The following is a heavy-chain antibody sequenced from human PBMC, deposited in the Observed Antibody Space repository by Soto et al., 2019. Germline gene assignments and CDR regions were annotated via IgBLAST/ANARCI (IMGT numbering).Heavy chain of an antibody. J-gene: IGHJ5*02. CDR1: GGSMSSYY. V-gene: IGHV4-4*07. Sequence: SETLSLTCTVSGGSMSSYYWTWIRQPAGKGLEWIGRVYSSGGTHYNPSLKGRVTISLDTSKNQFSLRLLSVTDADTAVYYCARGQRFSDWFDPWGQGTLVTVSS. CDR3: ARGQRFSDWFDP. CDR2: VYSSGGT. D-gene: IGHD3-3*01.